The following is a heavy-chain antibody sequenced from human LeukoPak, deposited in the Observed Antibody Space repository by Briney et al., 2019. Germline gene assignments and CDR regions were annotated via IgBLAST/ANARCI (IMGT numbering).Heavy chain of an antibody. CDR3: ARVPYYDFWSGYYPNDY. J-gene: IGHJ4*02. V-gene: IGHV3-21*01. CDR1: GFTFSSYS. D-gene: IGHD3-3*01. CDR2: ISSSSSYI. Sequence: GGSLRLSCAASGFTFSSYSMNWVRQAPGKGLEWVSSISSSSSYIYYADSVKGRFTISRDNAKNSLYLQMNSLRAEDTAVYYCARVPYYDFWSGYYPNDYWGQGTLVTVSS.